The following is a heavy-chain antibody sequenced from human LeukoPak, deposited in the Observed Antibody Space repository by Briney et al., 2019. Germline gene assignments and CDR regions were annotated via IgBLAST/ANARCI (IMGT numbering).Heavy chain of an antibody. CDR3: ARGTGSKWTFDY. CDR1: GGPISSGDYY. CDR2: IYYSGST. V-gene: IGHV4-30-4*08. D-gene: IGHD1-26*01. J-gene: IGHJ4*02. Sequence: SETLSLTCTVSGGPISSGDYYWSWIRQPPGKGLEWIGYIYYSGSTYYNPSLKSRVTISVDTSKNQFSLKLSSVTAADTAVYYCARGTGSKWTFDYWGQGTLVTVSS.